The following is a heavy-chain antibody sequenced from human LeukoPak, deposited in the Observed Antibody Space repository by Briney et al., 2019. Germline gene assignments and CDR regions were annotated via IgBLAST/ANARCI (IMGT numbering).Heavy chain of an antibody. J-gene: IGHJ4*02. CDR3: ARDSYSGSYSYFDY. CDR2: INWNGGST. V-gene: IGHV3-20*04. CDR1: GFTFDDYG. D-gene: IGHD1-26*01. Sequence: RPGGSLRLSCAASGFTFDDYGMSWVRQAPGKGLEWVSGINWNGGSTGYADSVKGQFTISRDNAKNSLYLQMNSLRAEDTALYYCARDSYSGSYSYFDYWGQGTLVTVSS.